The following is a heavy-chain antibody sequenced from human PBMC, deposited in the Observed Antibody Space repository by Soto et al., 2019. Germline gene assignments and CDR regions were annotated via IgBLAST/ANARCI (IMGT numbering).Heavy chain of an antibody. D-gene: IGHD3-22*01. CDR3: ARVGESGYYWYFDY. CDR2: VLSSGTT. CDR1: GDSITSYY. J-gene: IGHJ4*02. Sequence: SETLSLTCTVSGDSITSYYWTWIRQAAGKRLECIGRVLSSGTTNYNPSLKSRVTMSVDTSKNQLSLKLTSVTAADTAVYYCARVGESGYYWYFDYWGQGALVTVSS. V-gene: IGHV4-4*07.